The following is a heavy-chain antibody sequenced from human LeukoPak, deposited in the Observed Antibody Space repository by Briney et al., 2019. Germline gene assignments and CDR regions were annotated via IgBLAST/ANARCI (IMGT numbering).Heavy chain of an antibody. J-gene: IGHJ4*02. Sequence: KGLEWFSAISGSGGSTYYADSVKGRFTISRDNSKNTLYLQMNSLKTEDTAVYYCTTGIRGDCGQGTLVTVSS. V-gene: IGHV3-23*01. CDR2: ISGSGGST. CDR3: TTGIRGD.